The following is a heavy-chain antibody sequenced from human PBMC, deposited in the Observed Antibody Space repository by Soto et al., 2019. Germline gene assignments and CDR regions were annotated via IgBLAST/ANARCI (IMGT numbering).Heavy chain of an antibody. CDR3: ASLYYDYV. V-gene: IGHV3-48*02. J-gene: IGHJ6*02. Sequence: PGGSLRLSCAGSAFTFGTYSMNWVRQAAGKGLEWIAYISYDSDTIQYADSVKGRFTISRDNAKNSLYLQMNSLRDEETAVYYCASLYYDYVWGQGTTVTVPS. CDR2: ISYDSDTI. CDR1: AFTFGTYS. D-gene: IGHD3-3*01.